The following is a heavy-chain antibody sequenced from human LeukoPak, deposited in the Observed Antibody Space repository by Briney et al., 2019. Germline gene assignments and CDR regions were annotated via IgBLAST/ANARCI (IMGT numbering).Heavy chain of an antibody. Sequence: GGSLRLSCAASGFTFSDYYMSWIRQAPGKGLEWVSYISSIGSPINYADSVKGRFTISRDNAKNSLYLQMNSLRAEDTAVYYCARGVRPVAMRNYFDYWGQGTLVTVSS. CDR1: GFTFSDYY. CDR2: ISSIGSPI. CDR3: ARGVRPVAMRNYFDY. D-gene: IGHD2-2*01. V-gene: IGHV3-11*01. J-gene: IGHJ4*02.